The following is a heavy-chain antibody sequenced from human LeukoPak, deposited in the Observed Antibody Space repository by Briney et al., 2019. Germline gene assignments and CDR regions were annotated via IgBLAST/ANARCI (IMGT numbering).Heavy chain of an antibody. CDR1: GFTFSSYW. Sequence: GGTLRLSCTASGFTFSSYWMSWVRQAPGKGLEWVANIKQDGSERYYVDSVKGRFTISRDNAKNSLYLQMNSLRAEDTAVYYCAELGITMIGGVWGKGTTVTISS. D-gene: IGHD3-10*02. J-gene: IGHJ6*04. CDR2: IKQDGSER. CDR3: AELGITMIGGV. V-gene: IGHV3-7*01.